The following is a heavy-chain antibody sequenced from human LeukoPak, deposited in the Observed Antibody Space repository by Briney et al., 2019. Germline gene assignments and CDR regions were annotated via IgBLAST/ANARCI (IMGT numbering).Heavy chain of an antibody. CDR1: GGSISDYY. CDR3: ARGGQGFDY. CDR2: IYYSGST. J-gene: IGHJ4*02. D-gene: IGHD3-16*01. Sequence: SETLSLTCTVSGGSISDYYWTWIRQPPGKGLEWIGYIYYSGSTKYNPSLKSRVTISVDTSKNQFSLKLSSVTAADTAVYYCARGGQGFDYWGQGTLVTVSS. V-gene: IGHV4-59*01.